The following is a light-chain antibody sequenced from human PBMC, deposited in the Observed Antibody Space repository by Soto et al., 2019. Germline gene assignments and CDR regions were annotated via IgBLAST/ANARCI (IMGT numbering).Light chain of an antibody. CDR2: EVT. V-gene: IGLV2-8*01. Sequence: QSALTQPPSASGALGQSVTISCTRTSSDVGGYNYVSWHQQHPGKAPEVMIYEVTKRPPGVPDRFSGYKYGNTASLTVSGLQAEDQPDYYCSSFAGGGNPVLLGGGTTLNVL. J-gene: IGLJ2*01. CDR3: SSFAGGGNPVL. CDR1: SSDVGGYNY.